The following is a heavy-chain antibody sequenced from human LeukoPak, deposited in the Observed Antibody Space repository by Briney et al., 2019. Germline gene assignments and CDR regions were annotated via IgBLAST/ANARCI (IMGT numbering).Heavy chain of an antibody. CDR3: ARDGYSFGHDFDY. D-gene: IGHD5-18*01. J-gene: IGHJ4*02. Sequence: GGSLRPSCAASGFTFSSYSMNWVRQAPGKGLVWVSRIKGDGSSTSYADSVKGRFTISRDNAKNTLYLQMNSLRAEDTAVYYCARDGYSFGHDFDYWGQGTLVTVSS. CDR2: IKGDGSST. CDR1: GFTFSSYS. V-gene: IGHV3-74*01.